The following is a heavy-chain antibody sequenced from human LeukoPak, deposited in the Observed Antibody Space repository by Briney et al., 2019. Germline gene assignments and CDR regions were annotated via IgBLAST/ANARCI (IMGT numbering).Heavy chain of an antibody. V-gene: IGHV1-18*01. D-gene: IGHD3-22*01. CDR2: ISAYNGNT. Sequence: ASVKVSCKASGYTFTSYGISWVRQAPGQGLEWMGWISAYNGNTNYAQKLQGRVTMTTDTSTSTAYMELRSLRSDDTAVYYCAIVMYYDSSGYPPFDYWGQGTLVTVSS. CDR3: AIVMYYDSSGYPPFDY. J-gene: IGHJ4*02. CDR1: GYTFTSYG.